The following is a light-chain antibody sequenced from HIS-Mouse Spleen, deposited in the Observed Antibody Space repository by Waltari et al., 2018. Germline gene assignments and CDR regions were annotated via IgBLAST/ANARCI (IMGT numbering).Light chain of an antibody. J-gene: IGLJ2*01. V-gene: IGLV3-19*01. CDR1: SLRSYY. CDR2: GKN. Sequence: SSELTQDPAVSVALGQTVRLPCQGDSLRSYYASWYQQKPGQAPVLVIYGKNNRPSGIPERFSGSSSGTMATLTISGAQVEDKADYYCYSTDSSGNHRVFGGGTKLTVL. CDR3: YSTDSSGNHRV.